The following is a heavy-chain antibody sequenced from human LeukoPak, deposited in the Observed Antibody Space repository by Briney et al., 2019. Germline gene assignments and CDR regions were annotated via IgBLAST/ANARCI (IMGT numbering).Heavy chain of an antibody. CDR2: ISSSGSTI. V-gene: IGHV3-11*01. Sequence: GGSLRLSCAASGFTFRDYYMRWIRQAPGKGLEWVSYISSSGSTIYYADSVKGRFTISRDNDKNSLYLQMNSLRAEDTAVYYCARVEAAAAFDYWGQGTLVTVSS. CDR3: ARVEAAAAFDY. D-gene: IGHD6-13*01. CDR1: GFTFRDYY. J-gene: IGHJ4*02.